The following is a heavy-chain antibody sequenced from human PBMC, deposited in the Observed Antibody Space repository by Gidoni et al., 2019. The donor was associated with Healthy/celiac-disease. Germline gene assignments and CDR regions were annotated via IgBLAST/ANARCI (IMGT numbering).Heavy chain of an antibody. J-gene: IGHJ4*02. CDR1: GFAFSSYG. D-gene: IGHD5-18*01. Sequence: QVQLVESGGGVVQPGRSLRLSCAASGFAFSSYGMHWVRQAPGKGLEWVAVIWYDGSNKYYADSVKGRFTISRDNSKNTLYLQMNSLRAEDTAVYYCARGGYSYGRFDYWGQGTLVTVSS. CDR2: IWYDGSNK. CDR3: ARGGYSYGRFDY. V-gene: IGHV3-33*01.